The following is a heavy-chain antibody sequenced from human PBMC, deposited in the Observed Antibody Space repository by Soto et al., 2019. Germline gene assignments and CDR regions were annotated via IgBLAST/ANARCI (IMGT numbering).Heavy chain of an antibody. Sequence: SVKVSCKASGYTFTSYAMHWVRQAPGQRLEWMGWINAGNGNTKYSQKFQGRVTITRDTSASTAYMELSSLRSEDTAVYYCASSATTADYYYGMDVWGQGTTVTVSS. CDR1: GYTFTSYA. V-gene: IGHV1-3*01. J-gene: IGHJ6*02. CDR3: ASSATTADYYYGMDV. CDR2: INAGNGNT. D-gene: IGHD1-26*01.